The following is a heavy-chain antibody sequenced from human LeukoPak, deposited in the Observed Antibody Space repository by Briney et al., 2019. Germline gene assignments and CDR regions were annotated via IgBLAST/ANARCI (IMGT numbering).Heavy chain of an antibody. D-gene: IGHD1-20*01. CDR3: ARDLNWNVGAFDI. CDR2: IRSTANGYAT. V-gene: IGHV3-73*01. Sequence: GGSLRLSCAASGFTFSGSALHWVRQASGKGLEWVGRIRSTANGYATAYAASVKGRFTISRDDSKNTAYLQMDSLKTEDTAVYYCARDLNWNVGAFDIWGQGTMVTVSS. J-gene: IGHJ3*02. CDR1: GFTFSGSA.